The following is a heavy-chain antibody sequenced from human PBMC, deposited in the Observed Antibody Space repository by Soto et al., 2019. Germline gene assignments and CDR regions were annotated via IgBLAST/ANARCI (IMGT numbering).Heavy chain of an antibody. D-gene: IGHD3-9*01. CDR2: IKQDGSEK. CDR3: ASAGSVLRYFDWLLYFDY. Sequence: PGGSLRLSCAASGFTFSSYWMSWVRQAPGKGLEWVANIKQDGSEKYYVDSVKGRFTISRDNAKNSLYLQMNSLRAEDTAVYYCASAGSVLRYFDWLLYFDYWGQGTLVTVSS. V-gene: IGHV3-7*01. CDR1: GFTFSSYW. J-gene: IGHJ4*02.